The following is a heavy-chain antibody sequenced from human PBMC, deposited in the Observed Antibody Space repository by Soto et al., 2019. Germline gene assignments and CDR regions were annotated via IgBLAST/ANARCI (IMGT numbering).Heavy chain of an antibody. CDR2: ISWNSGSI. V-gene: IGHV3-9*01. Sequence: EVQLVESGGGLVQPGRSLRLSCAASGFTFDDYAMHWVRQAPGKGLEWVSGISWNSGSIGYADSVKGRFTISRDNAKNSLYLQMNSMRAEDTALYYCAKADPIKGSGGVHYYYYGMDVWGQGTTVTVSS. D-gene: IGHD6-19*01. CDR1: GFTFDDYA. J-gene: IGHJ6*02. CDR3: AKADPIKGSGGVHYYYYGMDV.